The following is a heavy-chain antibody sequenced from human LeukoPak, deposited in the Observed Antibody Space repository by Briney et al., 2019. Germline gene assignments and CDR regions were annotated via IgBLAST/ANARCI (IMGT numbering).Heavy chain of an antibody. CDR3: ARERYCSSTSCYRSSKNWFDP. CDR1: GRSFSRYY. CDR2: INHIGST. Sequence: SETLSLTCAVYGRSFSRYYWSSIRQPPGKGLESIGEINHIGSTVYNPSLKSRVTISVDTSKNQFSLKLSSVTAADTAVYYFARERYCSSTSCYRSSKNWFDPWGQGTLVTVSS. D-gene: IGHD2-2*02. V-gene: IGHV4-34*01. J-gene: IGHJ5*02.